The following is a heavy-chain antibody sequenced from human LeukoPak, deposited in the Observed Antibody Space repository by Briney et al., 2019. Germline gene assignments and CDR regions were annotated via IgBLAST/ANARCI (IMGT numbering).Heavy chain of an antibody. V-gene: IGHV3-23*01. CDR2: ISGSGGST. D-gene: IGHD2-2*01. CDR3: ARHRAEVPAATGGDYFDY. J-gene: IGHJ4*02. CDR1: GFTFSSYA. Sequence: GGSLRLSCAASGFTFSSYAMGWVRQAPGKGLEWVSVISGSGGSTYYADSVKGQFTISRDNSNNTLYLQMSSLRVDDTAVYYCARHRAEVPAATGGDYFDYWAQGTLVTVAS.